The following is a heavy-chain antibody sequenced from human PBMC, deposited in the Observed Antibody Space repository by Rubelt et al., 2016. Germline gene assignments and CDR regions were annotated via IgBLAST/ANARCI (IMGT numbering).Heavy chain of an antibody. CDR3: ARGGDYGDY. J-gene: IGHJ4*02. Sequence: EVQLVESGGDLVQPGGSLRLSCAASGFTVNSHYMTWVRQAPGKGLEWVSVIYRGGGTDYADSVKGRSTISRDNSKNTLYRQMNSLRAVDTAVYYCARGGDYGDYWGQGTLVTVSS. V-gene: IGHV3-66*01. CDR2: IYRGGGT. CDR1: GFTVNSHY.